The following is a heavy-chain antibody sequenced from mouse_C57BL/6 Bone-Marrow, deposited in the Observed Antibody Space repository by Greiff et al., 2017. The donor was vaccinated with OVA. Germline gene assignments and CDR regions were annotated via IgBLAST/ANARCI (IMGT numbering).Heavy chain of an antibody. CDR2: IRLKSDNYAT. CDR1: GFTFSNYW. CDR3: TAWLLWYFDV. D-gene: IGHD2-3*01. Sequence: EVKVVESGGGLVKPGGSLKLSCAASGFTFSNYWMNWVRQSPEKGLEWVAQIRLKSDNYATHYAESVKGRFTISRDDSKSSVYLQMNNLRAEDTGIYYCTAWLLWYFDVWGTGTTVTVSS. J-gene: IGHJ1*03. V-gene: IGHV6-3*01.